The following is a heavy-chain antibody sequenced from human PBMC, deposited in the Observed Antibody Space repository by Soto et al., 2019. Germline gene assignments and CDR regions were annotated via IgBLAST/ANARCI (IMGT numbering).Heavy chain of an antibody. J-gene: IGHJ4*02. D-gene: IGHD1-26*01. CDR3: TRADGSGSSTFDY. V-gene: IGHV3-49*03. CDR1: GFTFGDYA. Sequence: PGGSLRLSCTASGFTFGDYAMSWFRQAPGKGLEWVGFIRSKAYGGTTEYAASVKGRFTIPRDDSKSIAYLQMNSLKTEDTAVYYCTRADGSGSSTFDYWGQGTLVTVSS. CDR2: IRSKAYGGTT.